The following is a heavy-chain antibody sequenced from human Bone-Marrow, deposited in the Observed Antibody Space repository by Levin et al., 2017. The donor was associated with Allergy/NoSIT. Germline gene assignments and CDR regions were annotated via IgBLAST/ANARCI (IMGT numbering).Heavy chain of an antibody. D-gene: IGHD3/OR15-3a*01. J-gene: IGHJ6*02. V-gene: IGHV3-30*18. Sequence: LSLTCAASGFIFNTYAMHWVRQAPDRGLEWVAAISFDGSNKYYADSVKGRFTISRDNSKNTVYLQMNSLRAEETAVYYCVKDFGRKDLQQLITYGMDVWGQGTRVTVTS. CDR2: ISFDGSNK. CDR3: VKDFGRKDLQQLITYGMDV. CDR1: GFIFNTYA.